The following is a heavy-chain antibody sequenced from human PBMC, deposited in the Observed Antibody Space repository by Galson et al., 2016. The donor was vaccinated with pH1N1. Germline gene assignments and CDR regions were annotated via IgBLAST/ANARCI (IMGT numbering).Heavy chain of an antibody. V-gene: IGHV4-38-2*01. Sequence: ETLSLTCAVSGDSIGRHYNWGWVRQPPGKGLEWIGSVSHSGNTFYNPTLKSRVTIFIDTPKNQFSLNLNSVTAADMAVYYCVRHFEEFIGSCFDFWGQGALVSVSS. J-gene: IGHJ4*02. CDR1: GDSIGRHYN. D-gene: IGHD1-26*01. CDR3: VRHFEEFIGSCFDF. CDR2: VSHSGNT.